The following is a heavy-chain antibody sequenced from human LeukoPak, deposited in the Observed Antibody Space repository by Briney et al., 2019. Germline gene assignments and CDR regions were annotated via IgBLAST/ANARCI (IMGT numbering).Heavy chain of an antibody. V-gene: IGHV3-21*01. D-gene: IGHD5-12*01. CDR1: GFTFSSYS. J-gene: IGHJ6*03. CDR3: ARVVATRGTPHYYYMDV. Sequence: GGSLRLSCAASGFTFSSYSMNWVRQAPGKGLEWVSSISSSSSYIYYADSVKGRFTISRDNAKNSLYLQMNSLRAEDTAVYYCARVVATRGTPHYYYMDVWGKGTTVTVSS. CDR2: ISSSSSYI.